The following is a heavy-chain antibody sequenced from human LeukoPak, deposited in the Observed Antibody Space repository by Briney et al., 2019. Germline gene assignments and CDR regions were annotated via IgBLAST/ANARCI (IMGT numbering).Heavy chain of an antibody. V-gene: IGHV4-61*02. CDR1: GGSISSGSYY. D-gene: IGHD6-19*01. CDR3: ARDQSRYSSGWTPLKI. Sequence: SQTLSLTCTVSGGSISSGSYYWSWIRQPAGKGLEWIGRIYTSGSTNYNPSLKSRVTISVDTSKNQFSLKLSSVTAADTAVYYCARDQSRYSSGWTPLKIWGQGTMVTVSS. CDR2: IYTSGST. J-gene: IGHJ3*02.